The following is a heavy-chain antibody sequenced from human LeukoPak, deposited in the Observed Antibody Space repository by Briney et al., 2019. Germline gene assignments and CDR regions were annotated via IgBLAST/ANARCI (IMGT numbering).Heavy chain of an antibody. D-gene: IGHD2/OR15-2a*01. Sequence: SETLSLTCTVSGGSISSYYWSWIRQPPGKGLEWIGYIFYSGSTNYNPSLKSRVTISVDTSKNQFSLKLNSVAAADTAVYYYARVNIDYWYFDLWGHGTLVTVSS. CDR3: ARVNIDYWYFDL. V-gene: IGHV4-59*01. J-gene: IGHJ2*01. CDR1: GGSISSYY. CDR2: IFYSGST.